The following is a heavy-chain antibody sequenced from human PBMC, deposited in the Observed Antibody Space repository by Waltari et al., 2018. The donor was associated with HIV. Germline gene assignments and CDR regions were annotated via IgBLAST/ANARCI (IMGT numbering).Heavy chain of an antibody. CDR3: VASWEPAGNDGLDI. J-gene: IGHJ3*02. D-gene: IGHD1-26*01. V-gene: IGHV3-33*01. Sequence: QVQLVESGGGVVQPGKSLRLSCAASGFTFSSYGMHWVRQAPGKGLEWVAVIWFHGNNKYYANSVKCRFTISRDNSKNTLYLQLNSLRAEDTGVYYCVASWEPAGNDGLDIWGQGTTVTVSS. CDR2: IWFHGNNK. CDR1: GFTFSSYG.